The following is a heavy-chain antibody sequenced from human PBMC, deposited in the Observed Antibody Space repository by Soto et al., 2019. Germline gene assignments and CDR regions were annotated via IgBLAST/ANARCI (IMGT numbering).Heavy chain of an antibody. V-gene: IGHV3-23*01. CDR3: AKGRGAGFDP. Sequence: EVQLLESGGGLVQPGGSLRLSCAASGFTFSRYAMSWVRQAPGKGLEWVSAISGSGGNTYSADSVQGRFTISRDNSKNTLYLQMNSLRVEETALYYCAKGRGAGFDPWGQGTLVTVSS. D-gene: IGHD1-26*01. CDR2: ISGSGGNT. J-gene: IGHJ5*02. CDR1: GFTFSRYA.